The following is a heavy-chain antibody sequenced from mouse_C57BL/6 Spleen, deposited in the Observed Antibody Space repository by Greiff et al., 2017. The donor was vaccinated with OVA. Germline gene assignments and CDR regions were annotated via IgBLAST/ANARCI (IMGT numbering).Heavy chain of an antibody. CDR3: TRDTLRRAMDY. V-gene: IGHV1-15*01. Sequence: VKLQESGAELVRPGASVTLSCKASGYTFTDYEMHWVKQTPVHGLEWIGAIDPETGGTAYNQKFKGKAILTADKSSSTAYMELRSLTSEDSAVYYCTRDTLRRAMDYWGQGTSVTVSS. CDR2: IDPETGGT. CDR1: GYTFTDYE. J-gene: IGHJ4*01.